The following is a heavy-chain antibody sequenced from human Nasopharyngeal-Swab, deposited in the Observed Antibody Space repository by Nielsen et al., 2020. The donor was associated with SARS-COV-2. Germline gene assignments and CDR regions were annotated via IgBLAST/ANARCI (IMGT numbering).Heavy chain of an antibody. D-gene: IGHD1-1*01. V-gene: IGHV3-74*01. CDR3: ARDSPWQELDY. Sequence: GESLKISCAASGFSFSIYWMHWVRQPPGKGLVWVSGISSDESTTTYADSVKGRFTIPRDNTKNTLYLQMNSLRAEDTAVYYCARDSPWQELDYWGQGTLVTVSS. CDR2: ISSDESTT. CDR1: GFSFSIYW. J-gene: IGHJ4*02.